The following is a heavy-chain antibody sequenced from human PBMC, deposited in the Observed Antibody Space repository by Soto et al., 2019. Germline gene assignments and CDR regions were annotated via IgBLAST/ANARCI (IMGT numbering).Heavy chain of an antibody. J-gene: IGHJ5*02. Sequence: SETLSLTCAVYGGSFSGYYWSWIRQPPGKGLEWIGEINHSGSTNYNPSLKSRVTISVDTSKNQFSLKLSSVTAADTAVYYCARSKYYDFWSGYYKGKISPGWNWFDPWGQGTLVTVSS. V-gene: IGHV4-34*01. CDR3: ARSKYYDFWSGYYKGKISPGWNWFDP. CDR2: INHSGST. D-gene: IGHD3-3*01. CDR1: GGSFSGYY.